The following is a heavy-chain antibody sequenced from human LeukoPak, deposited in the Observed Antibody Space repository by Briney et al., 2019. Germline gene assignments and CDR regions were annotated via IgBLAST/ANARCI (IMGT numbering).Heavy chain of an antibody. CDR1: GFTLSNYG. V-gene: IGHV3-30*18. J-gene: IGHJ4*02. CDR2: ISYDGSNR. CDR3: AKDGGWLHSDYYSDY. Sequence: GGSLRLSCAASGFTLSNYGMHWVRQAPGKGLEWVAFISYDGSNRYYADSVKGRITISRDNSKNTLYLQMNSLRAEDTAVYYCAKDGGWLHSDYYSDYWGQGTLVTVSS. D-gene: IGHD5-24*01.